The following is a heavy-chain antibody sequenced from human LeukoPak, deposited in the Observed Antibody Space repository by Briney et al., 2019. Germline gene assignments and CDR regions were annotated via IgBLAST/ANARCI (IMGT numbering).Heavy chain of an antibody. Sequence: NPSQTLSLTCTVSGGSISSGDYYWSWIRQPPGKGLEWIGYIYYSGITYYNPSLKSRVTMAVDTSKNEFSVKLSSVTAADTAVYYCARIVFGVVMNWFDPWGQGTLVTVSS. J-gene: IGHJ5*02. CDR2: IYYSGIT. V-gene: IGHV4-30-4*01. D-gene: IGHD3-3*01. CDR3: ARIVFGVVMNWFDP. CDR1: GGSISSGDYY.